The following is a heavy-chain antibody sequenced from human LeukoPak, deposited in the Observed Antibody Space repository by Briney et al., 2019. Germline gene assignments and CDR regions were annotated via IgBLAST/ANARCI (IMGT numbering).Heavy chain of an antibody. CDR1: GGTFSSYA. D-gene: IGHD3-16*01. CDR2: IIVGSGAT. CDR3: AADLSNPRMGASYLDS. V-gene: IGHV1-58*02. Sequence: SVKVSCKASGGTFSSYAISWVRQARGQRLEWIGWIIVGSGATKCAQDFQERVTITRDLSTSTLYMELRSLTSEDTAVYYCAADLSNPRMGASYLDSWGQGTLVTVSS. J-gene: IGHJ4*02.